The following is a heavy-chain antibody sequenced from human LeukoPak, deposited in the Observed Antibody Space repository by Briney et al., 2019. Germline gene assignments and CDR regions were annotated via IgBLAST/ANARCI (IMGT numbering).Heavy chain of an antibody. CDR2: ISSSSSYI. Sequence: KPGGSLRLSCAASGFTFSSYSMNWVRQAPGKGLEWVSSISSSSSYIYYADSVKGRFTISRDNAKNSLYLQMNSLRAEDTAVYYCASMSLPTGYSSGDWGQGTLVTVSS. CDR3: ASMSLPTGYSSGD. D-gene: IGHD6-19*01. V-gene: IGHV3-21*01. CDR1: GFTFSSYS. J-gene: IGHJ4*02.